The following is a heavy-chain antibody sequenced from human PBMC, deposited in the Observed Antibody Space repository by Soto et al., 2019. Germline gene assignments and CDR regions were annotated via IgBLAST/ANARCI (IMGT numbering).Heavy chain of an antibody. Sequence: QVQLVESGGGVVQPGRYLRLSCAASGFTFSSYGMHWVRQAPGKGLEWVAVISYDGSNKYYADSVKGRFTISRDNSKNTLYLQMNSLRAEDTAVYYCAKDLIPVSRRLIVVEHYYYYGMDVWGQGTTVTVSS. D-gene: IGHD3-22*01. CDR2: ISYDGSNK. CDR1: GFTFSSYG. J-gene: IGHJ6*02. CDR3: AKDLIPVSRRLIVVEHYYYYGMDV. V-gene: IGHV3-30*18.